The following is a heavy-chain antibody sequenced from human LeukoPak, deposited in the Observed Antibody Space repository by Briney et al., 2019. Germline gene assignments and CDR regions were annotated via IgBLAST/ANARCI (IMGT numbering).Heavy chain of an antibody. CDR2: IYYSGST. J-gene: IGHJ5*02. V-gene: IGHV4-59*01. CDR3: ARLIPYDFWSGYYRGWFDP. Sequence: SETLSLTCTVSGGSISSYYWSWIRQPPGKGLEWIGYIYYSGSTNYNPSLKSRVTISVDTSKNQFSLKLSSVTAADTAVYYCARLIPYDFWSGYYRGWFDPWGQGTLVTVSS. D-gene: IGHD3-3*01. CDR1: GGSISSYY.